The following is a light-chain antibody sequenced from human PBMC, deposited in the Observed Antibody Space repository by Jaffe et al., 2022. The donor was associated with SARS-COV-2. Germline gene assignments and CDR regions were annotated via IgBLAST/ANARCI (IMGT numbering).Light chain of an antibody. CDR1: SSNIGNNS. CDR2: DNN. J-gene: IGLJ3*02. V-gene: IGLV1-51*01. Sequence: QSVLTQPPSVSAAPGQKVTISCSGSSSNIGNNSVSWYQQLPGTAPKLLIYDNNYRPSGIPDRFSGSKSGTSATLGITGLQTGDEAVYYCGTWDSSLSAWVFGGGTKLTVL. CDR3: GTWDSSLSAWV.